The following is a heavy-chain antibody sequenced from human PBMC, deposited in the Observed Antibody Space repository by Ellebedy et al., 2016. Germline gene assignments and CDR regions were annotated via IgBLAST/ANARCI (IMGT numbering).Heavy chain of an antibody. V-gene: IGHV3-33*08. CDR1: GFTFSTYW. J-gene: IGHJ4*02. CDR3: TRGGAVAGGFDY. Sequence: GGSLRLSCAASGFTFSTYWMSWVRQAPGKGPEWVAVIWSDGTKKYYTDSVRGRFTISRDTSKNTLYMQMDSLRAEDTAVYYCTRGGAVAGGFDYWGQGTLVTVSS. D-gene: IGHD6-19*01. CDR2: IWSDGTKK.